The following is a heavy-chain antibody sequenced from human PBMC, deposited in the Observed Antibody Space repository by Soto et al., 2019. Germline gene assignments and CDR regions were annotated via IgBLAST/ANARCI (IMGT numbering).Heavy chain of an antibody. Sequence: QVQLVQSGAEVNKPGSSVKVSCKASGGTFSSYAISWVRQAPGQGLEWMGGIIPIFGTANYAQKFQGRVTITADETTSTDYMELSRLRSEDTAVYYCASRIPAAVDYWGQGTLVTVSS. D-gene: IGHD6-13*01. CDR2: IIPIFGTA. CDR1: GGTFSSYA. CDR3: ASRIPAAVDY. J-gene: IGHJ4*02. V-gene: IGHV1-69*01.